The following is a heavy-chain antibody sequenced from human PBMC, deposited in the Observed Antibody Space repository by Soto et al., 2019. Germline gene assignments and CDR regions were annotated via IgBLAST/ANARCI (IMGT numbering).Heavy chain of an antibody. D-gene: IGHD1-1*01. V-gene: IGHV3-23*01. J-gene: IGHJ4*02. Sequence: PGGSLRLSCAASGFTFSAYSMTWVRQAPGKGLEWVSTIRGSCGGSYYADSVKGRFTISRDNSRNTVYLQMNSLRDEDTAVYYCSVQRDYWGQGTMVTVSS. CDR2: IRGSCGGS. CDR3: SVQRDY. CDR1: GFTFSAYS.